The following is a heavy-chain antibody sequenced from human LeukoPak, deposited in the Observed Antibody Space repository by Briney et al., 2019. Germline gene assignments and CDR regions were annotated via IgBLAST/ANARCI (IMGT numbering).Heavy chain of an antibody. CDR2: IFGSGGST. V-gene: IGHV3-23*01. D-gene: IGHD2-15*01. CDR1: GFAFSSYA. J-gene: IGHJ4*02. Sequence: PGGSLRLSCAASGFAFSSYAMYWVRQAPGKGLEWVSGIFGSGGSTHYADSVKGRFTISRDNAKNSLYLQMNSLRAEDTALYYCAKGDGGLSDYWGQGTLVTVSS. CDR3: AKGDGGLSDY.